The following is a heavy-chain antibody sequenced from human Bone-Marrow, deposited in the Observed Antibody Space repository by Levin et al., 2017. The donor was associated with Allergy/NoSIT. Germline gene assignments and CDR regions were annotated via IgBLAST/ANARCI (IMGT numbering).Heavy chain of an antibody. CDR1: DGSMSRYY. J-gene: IGHJ4*02. CDR3: VSFDVFTSSDH. D-gene: IGHD2/OR15-2a*01. V-gene: IGHV4-4*08. Sequence: PSETLSLTCTVSDGSMSRYYWNWIRQTPGKGLEWIGNIYNSGTTNYNVSLKSRVTIALDTSNSQYSLRLSGVTAADTAVYYCVSFDVFTSSDHWGRGILVTVSS. CDR2: IYNSGTT.